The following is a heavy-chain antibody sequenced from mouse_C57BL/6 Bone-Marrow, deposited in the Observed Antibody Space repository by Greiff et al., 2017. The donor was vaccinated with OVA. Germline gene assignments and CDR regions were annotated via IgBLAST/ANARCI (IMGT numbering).Heavy chain of an antibody. CDR3: AREDLLLRTFFAY. CDR1: GYTFTNYW. CDR2: IYPGGGYT. J-gene: IGHJ3*01. D-gene: IGHD1-1*01. Sequence: QVQLQQSGAELVRPGTSVKMSCKASGYTFTNYWIGWAKQRPGHGLEWIGDIYPGGGYTNYNEKFKGKATLTADKSSSTAYMQFSSLTSEDSAIYDCAREDLLLRTFFAYWGQGTLVTVSA. V-gene: IGHV1-63*01.